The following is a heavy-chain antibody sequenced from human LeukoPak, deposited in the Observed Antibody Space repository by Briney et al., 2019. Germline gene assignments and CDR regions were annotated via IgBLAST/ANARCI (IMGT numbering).Heavy chain of an antibody. V-gene: IGHV4-39*01. D-gene: IGHD5-18*01. CDR3: ARHHGYNYGYVDY. CDR1: GGSISSSSYY. J-gene: IGHJ4*02. Sequence: SETLSLTCTVSGGSISSSSYYWGWIRQPPGKGLEWIGSIYYSGSAYYNPSPTSRVTISVDTSKNQFSLKLSSVTAADTAVYYCARHHGYNYGYVDYWGQGTLVTVSS. CDR2: IYYSGSA.